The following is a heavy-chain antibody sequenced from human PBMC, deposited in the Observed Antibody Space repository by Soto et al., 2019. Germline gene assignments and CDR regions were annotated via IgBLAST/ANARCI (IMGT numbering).Heavy chain of an antibody. CDR2: ISGSGGST. CDR1: GFTFSSYA. D-gene: IGHD1-26*01. Sequence: PVGSLRLSCAASGFTFSSYAMTWVRQAPGKGLEWVSTISGSGGSTNYADSVKGRFTISRDNSKNTLFLQMNTLRAEDTAVYYCAKNGGATPVAGLSGFDSWGQGTLVTVSS. J-gene: IGHJ4*02. V-gene: IGHV3-23*01. CDR3: AKNGGATPVAGLSGFDS.